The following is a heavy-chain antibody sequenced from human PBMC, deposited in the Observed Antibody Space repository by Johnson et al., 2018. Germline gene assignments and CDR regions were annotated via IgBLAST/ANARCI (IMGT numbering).Heavy chain of an antibody. V-gene: IGHV3-66*02. Sequence: VQLVESGGGLVQPGGSLRLSCAASGFTVSSNYMSWVRQAPGKGLEWVAVIYSGGSTYYADSVKGRFTISRDNSKNTLYLQMNSLRAEETAVYYCASDGSGSYFDAFDIWGQGTMVTVSS. CDR1: GFTVSSNY. CDR3: ASDGSGSYFDAFDI. CDR2: IYSGGST. D-gene: IGHD3-10*01. J-gene: IGHJ3*02.